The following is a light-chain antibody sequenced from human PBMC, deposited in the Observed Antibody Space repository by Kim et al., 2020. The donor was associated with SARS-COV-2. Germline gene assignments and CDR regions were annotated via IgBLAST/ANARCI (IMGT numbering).Light chain of an antibody. CDR1: SSDVGGYNY. Sequence: QSALTQPPSASGSPGQSVTISCTGASSDVGGYNYVSWYQQHPGKAPKLIIYAVTKRPSGVPDRFSGSKSGNTASLTVSGLQGEDEADYYCSSYAGSNNLVFGGGTQLTVL. CDR3: SSYAGSNNLV. J-gene: IGLJ2*01. CDR2: AVT. V-gene: IGLV2-8*01.